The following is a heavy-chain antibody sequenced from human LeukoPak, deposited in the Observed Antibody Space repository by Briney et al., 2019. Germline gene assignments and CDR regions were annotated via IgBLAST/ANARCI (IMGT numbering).Heavy chain of an antibody. Sequence: PGGSLRLSCAASGFTFSSYSMNWVRQAPGKGLESVSSISSSSSYIYYADSVKGRFTISRDNTKNSLYLQMNSLRAEDTAVYYCARFGEYYYDSSGYYGGGFDYWGQGTLVTVSS. CDR2: ISSSSSYI. CDR1: GFTFSSYS. D-gene: IGHD3-22*01. CDR3: ARFGEYYYDSSGYYGGGFDY. V-gene: IGHV3-21*01. J-gene: IGHJ4*02.